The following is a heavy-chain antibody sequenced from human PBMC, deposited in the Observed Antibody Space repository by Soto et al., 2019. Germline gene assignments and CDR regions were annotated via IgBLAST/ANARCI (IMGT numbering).Heavy chain of an antibody. CDR1: GGSISSGDYY. V-gene: IGHV4-61*05. Sequence: SETLSLTCTVSGGSISSGDYYWSWIRQPPGKGLEWIGFIHYTGRTSYNPSLKSRITVSLDKSKNQFSLSLSSATAADTAVYYCARHVHSSGNEAFDYWGQGTLVTVSS. J-gene: IGHJ4*02. CDR2: IHYTGRT. D-gene: IGHD1-1*01. CDR3: ARHVHSSGNEAFDY.